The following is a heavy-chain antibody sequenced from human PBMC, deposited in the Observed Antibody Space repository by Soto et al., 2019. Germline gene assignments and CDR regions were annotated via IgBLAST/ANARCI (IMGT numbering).Heavy chain of an antibody. CDR3: ARVRNNADKRLDV. V-gene: IGHV3-33*01. Sequence: QEVLVEAGGGVVRPGNSLRLSCVTSGIIFEAHAFHWVRQAPGKGLKWVALIWYGGTTYYEDSVQGRFSISRDNSRKTVFLQMNHLRPDDSGVYYCARVRNNADKRLDVWGQGTTVSVSS. D-gene: IGHD2-8*01. J-gene: IGHJ6*02. CDR1: GIIFEAHA. CDR2: IWYGGTT.